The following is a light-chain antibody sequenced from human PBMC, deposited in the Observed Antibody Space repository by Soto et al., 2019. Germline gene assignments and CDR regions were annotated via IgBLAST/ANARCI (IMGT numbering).Light chain of an antibody. J-gene: IGLJ3*02. CDR2: GNS. CDR1: SSNIGAGYD. V-gene: IGLV1-40*01. CDR3: QSYDSSLSGSV. Sequence: QSVLTQPPSVSGAPGQRVTISCTGSSSNIGAGYDVHWYQQLPGTAPKLLIYGNSNRPSGVPDRFSGSKSCTSASLAITGLQAEDVADYYCQSYDSSLSGSVFGGGTNLTVL.